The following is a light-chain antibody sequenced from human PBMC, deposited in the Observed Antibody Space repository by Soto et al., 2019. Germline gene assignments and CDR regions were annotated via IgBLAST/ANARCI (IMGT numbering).Light chain of an antibody. CDR1: SSNIGAGYE. CDR3: QSYDSSLSALYV. V-gene: IGLV1-40*01. J-gene: IGLJ1*01. CDR2: GNS. Sequence: QSVLTQPPSVSGAPGQRVTISWTGSSSNIGAGYEVHWYQQLPGTAPKLLIYGNSNRPSGVPDRFSGSKSGTSASLAITGLQAEDEADYYCQSYDSSLSALYVFGTGTKLTVL.